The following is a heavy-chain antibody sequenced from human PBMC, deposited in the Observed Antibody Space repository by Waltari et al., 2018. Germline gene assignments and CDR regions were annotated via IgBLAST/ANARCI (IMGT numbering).Heavy chain of an antibody. V-gene: IGHV1-69*04. D-gene: IGHD3-22*01. J-gene: IGHJ6*03. CDR2: VLPNLGKP. CDR1: GGTFSSYA. CDR3: AYSSGYWEDYYYYMDV. Sequence: QVQLVQSGAEVKKPGSSVKVSCKASGGTFSSYAISWVRQAPGQGLEWMGGVLPNLGKPNLPQEVPGRVTITADKSTSTAYMGLSSLRSEDTAVYYWAYSSGYWEDYYYYMDVWGKGTTVTVSS.